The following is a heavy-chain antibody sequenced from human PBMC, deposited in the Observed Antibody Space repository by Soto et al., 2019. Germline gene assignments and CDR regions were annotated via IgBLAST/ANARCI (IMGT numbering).Heavy chain of an antibody. CDR2: IYYSGST. V-gene: IGHV4-31*02. D-gene: IGHD5-18*01. CDR1: GGSISSGGYY. J-gene: IGHJ4*02. CDR3: ARSAPIYSYFDY. Sequence: PSDTLSLTRTVSGGSISSGGYYWSWIRQHPGKGLEWIGYIYYSGSTYYNPSLKSRVTISVDTSKNQFSLKLSSVTAADTAVYYCARSAPIYSYFDYWGQGTLVTVSS.